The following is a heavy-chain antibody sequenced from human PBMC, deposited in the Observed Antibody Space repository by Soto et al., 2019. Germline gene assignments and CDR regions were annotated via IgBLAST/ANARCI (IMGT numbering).Heavy chain of an antibody. CDR2: ISYDGSNK. J-gene: IGHJ3*02. D-gene: IGHD3-22*01. CDR3: ARYSGGPPSHYYDSSGYYPGAFDI. CDR1: GFTFSSYA. Sequence: GGSLRLSCTASGFTFSSYAMHWVRQAPGKGLEWVAVISYDGSNKYYADSVKGRFTISRDNSKNTLYLQMNSLRAEDTAVYYCARYSGGPPSHYYDSSGYYPGAFDIWGQGTMVTVSS. V-gene: IGHV3-30-3*01.